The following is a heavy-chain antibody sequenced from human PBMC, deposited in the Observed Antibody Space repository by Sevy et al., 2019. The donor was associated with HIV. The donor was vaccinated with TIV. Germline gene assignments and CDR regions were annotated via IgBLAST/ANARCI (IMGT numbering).Heavy chain of an antibody. Sequence: GGSLRLSCAASGFTFTSDYMHWVRQPPGKGLVRVSHINTDGKIIRYADSVKGRFTTSRDNAKNTLYLQMNSLRAEDTAVYYCARGSRGTFGSWGQGTLVTVSS. CDR3: ARGSRGTFGS. CDR2: INTDGKII. D-gene: IGHD1-26*01. J-gene: IGHJ4*02. CDR1: GFTFTSDY. V-gene: IGHV3-74*01.